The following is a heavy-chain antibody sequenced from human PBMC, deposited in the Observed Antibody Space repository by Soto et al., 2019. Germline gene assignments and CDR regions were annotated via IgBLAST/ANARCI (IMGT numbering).Heavy chain of an antibody. CDR2: IIPIFGTA. D-gene: IGHD2-21*02. J-gene: IGHJ6*02. Sequence: QVQLVQSGAEVKKPGSSVKVSCKASGDTFSSYAISWVRQAPGQGLEWMGGIIPIFGTANYAQKFQGRVTITADESTSTAYMEFSSLRSEDTAVYYCARDGSGDRSRASPTDVWGQGTTVTVSS. V-gene: IGHV1-69*01. CDR1: GDTFSSYA. CDR3: ARDGSGDRSRASPTDV.